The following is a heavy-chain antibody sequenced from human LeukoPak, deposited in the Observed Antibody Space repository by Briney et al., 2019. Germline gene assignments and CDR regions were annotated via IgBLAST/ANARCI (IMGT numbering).Heavy chain of an antibody. CDR3: ARGGDYMDV. CDR2: INPNSGGT. CDR1: GYTFTGYY. V-gene: IGHV1-2*02. J-gene: IGHJ6*03. D-gene: IGHD3-16*01. Sequence: ASVKVSCKASGYTFTGYYMHWVRQAPGQGLEWMGWINPNSGGTNYAQKFQGRVTITADKSTSTAYMELSSLRSEDTAVYYCARGGDYMDVWGKGTTVTVSS.